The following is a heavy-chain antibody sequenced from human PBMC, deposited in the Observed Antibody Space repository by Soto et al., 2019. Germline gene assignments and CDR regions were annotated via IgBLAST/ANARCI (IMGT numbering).Heavy chain of an antibody. CDR2: INAGNGNT. J-gene: IGHJ5*02. V-gene: IGHV1-3*01. D-gene: IGHD6-13*01. CDR3: ARDLWGGSSWYLGWFDP. Sequence: QVQLVQSGAEVKKPGASVKVSCKASGYTFASYAMHWVRQAPGQRLEWMGWINAGNGNTKYSQKFQGRVTITRDTSASTAYMELSSLRSEDTAVYYCARDLWGGSSWYLGWFDPWGQGTLVTVSS. CDR1: GYTFASYA.